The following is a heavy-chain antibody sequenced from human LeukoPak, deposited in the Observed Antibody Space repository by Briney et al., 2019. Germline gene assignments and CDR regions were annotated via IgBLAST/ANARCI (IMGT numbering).Heavy chain of an antibody. Sequence: PSETLSLTCAVSGDSFSSHYWTWIRQPPGRGLEWIGYISYIGTTNYNPSLKSRVTISVDTSKNQFSLKLSSVTAADTAVYYCARGGGSPDTYFDYWGQGTLVTVSS. J-gene: IGHJ4*02. CDR3: ARGGGSPDTYFDY. V-gene: IGHV4-59*11. CDR1: GDSFSSHY. CDR2: ISYIGTT. D-gene: IGHD3-16*01.